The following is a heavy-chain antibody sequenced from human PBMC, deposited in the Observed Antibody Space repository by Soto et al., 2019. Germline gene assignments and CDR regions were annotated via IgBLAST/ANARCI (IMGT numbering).Heavy chain of an antibody. D-gene: IGHD1-26*01. Sequence: GASVKVSCKASGYTFTTYYMHWVRQAPGQGLEWMGIINPSGGSTSYAQQFQGRVTMTTDTSTSTVYMELSSMTAADSAVYFCARAAVKLGATLFDSWGQGTLVTVSS. CDR2: INPSGGST. CDR1: GYTFTTYY. J-gene: IGHJ4*02. CDR3: ARAAVKLGATLFDS. V-gene: IGHV1-46*01.